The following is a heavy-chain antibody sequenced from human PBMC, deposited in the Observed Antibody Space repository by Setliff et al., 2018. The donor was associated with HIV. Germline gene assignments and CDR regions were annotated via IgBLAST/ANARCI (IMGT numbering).Heavy chain of an antibody. D-gene: IGHD6-13*01. Sequence: PGGSLRLSCVASSGFAFSDDPMTWVRQAPGKGLEWVSTIGGSGSSTFYADSVKGRFTISRDNSKNTLYLQMNSLRTEDTAVYYCAKRETAAGFGFDPWGQGTLVTVSS. CDR1: GFAFSDDP. CDR3: AKRETAAGFGFDP. J-gene: IGHJ5*02. CDR2: IGGSGSST. V-gene: IGHV3-23*01.